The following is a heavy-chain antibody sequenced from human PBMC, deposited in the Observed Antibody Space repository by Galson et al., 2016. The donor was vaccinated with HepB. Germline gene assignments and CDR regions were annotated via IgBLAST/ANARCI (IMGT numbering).Heavy chain of an antibody. CDR3: AHHKQDKVNSFAQNWYFDL. Sequence: PALVKPTQTLTLTCTFSGFSLTTTEESVGWIRQPPGKALEWLALIYGDDDTRFSPSLRSRLTITKDTSRNQVVLSLTNMDPVDTATYYCAHHKQDKVNSFAQNWYFDLWGRGSLVTVSS. J-gene: IGHJ2*01. D-gene: IGHD1/OR15-1a*01. V-gene: IGHV2-5*02. CDR2: IYGDDDT. CDR1: GFSLTTTEES.